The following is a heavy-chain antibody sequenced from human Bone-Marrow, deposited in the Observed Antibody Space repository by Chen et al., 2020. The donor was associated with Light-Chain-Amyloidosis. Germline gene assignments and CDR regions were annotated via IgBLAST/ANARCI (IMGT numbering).Heavy chain of an antibody. CDR1: GYTIPNYW. CDR3: ARRRDGYNFDY. V-gene: IGHV5-51*01. CDR2: IYPDDSDA. D-gene: IGHD5-12*01. Sequence: EVQLEQSGPQAKKPEEFLKISCTGSGYTIPNYWIGWVRQMPGKGLEWMGVIYPDDSDARYSPSFEGQVTISADKSITTAYLQWRSLKASDTAMYYCARRRDGYNFDYWGQGTMVTVSS. J-gene: IGHJ4*02.